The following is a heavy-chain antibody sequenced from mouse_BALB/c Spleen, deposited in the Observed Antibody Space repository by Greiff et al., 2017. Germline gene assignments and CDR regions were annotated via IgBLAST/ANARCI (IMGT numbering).Heavy chain of an antibody. CDR1: GFTFSDFY. CDR3: ARADPYYYGSSYPAWFAY. J-gene: IGHJ3*01. V-gene: IGHV7-1*02. Sequence: EVKLVESGGGLVQPGGSLRLSCATSGFTFSDFYMEWVRQPPGKRLEWIAASRNKANDYTTEYSASVKGRFIVSRDTSQSILYLQMNALRAEDTAIYYCARADPYYYGSSYPAWFAYWGQGTLVTVSA. D-gene: IGHD1-1*01. CDR2: SRNKANDYTT.